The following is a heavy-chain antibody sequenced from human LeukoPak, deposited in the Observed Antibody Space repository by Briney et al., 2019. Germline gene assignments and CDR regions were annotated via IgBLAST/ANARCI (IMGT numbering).Heavy chain of an antibody. CDR2: IYTSGST. J-gene: IGHJ3*02. Sequence: PSQTLSLTCTVSGGSISSGSYYWSWIRQPAGKGLEWIGRIYTSGSTNYNPSLKSRVTISVDTSKNQLSLTMTSVTAADTAVYYCARPSMFRFGAYDIWGHGTMVTVSS. V-gene: IGHV4-61*02. CDR3: ARPSMFRFGAYDI. CDR1: GGSISSGSYY. D-gene: IGHD3-3*01.